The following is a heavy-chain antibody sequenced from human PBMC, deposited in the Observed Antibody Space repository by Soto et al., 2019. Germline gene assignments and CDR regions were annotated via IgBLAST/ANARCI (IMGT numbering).Heavy chain of an antibody. CDR1: GFTFSSYS. CDR2: ISSSSSYI. Sequence: EVQLVESGGGLVKPGGSLRLSCAASGFTFSSYSMNWVRQAPGKGLEWVSSISSSSSYIYYADSVKGRFTISRDNAKNSLYLQMNSLRAEDTAVYYCASVRYSYGPPPFDYWGQGTLVTVSS. J-gene: IGHJ4*02. CDR3: ASVRYSYGPPPFDY. V-gene: IGHV3-21*04. D-gene: IGHD5-18*01.